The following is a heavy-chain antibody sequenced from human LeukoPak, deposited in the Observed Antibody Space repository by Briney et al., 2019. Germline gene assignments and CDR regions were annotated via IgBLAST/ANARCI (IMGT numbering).Heavy chain of an antibody. CDR3: ARQYYDYVWGSYLRLYYFDY. Sequence: SETLSLTCTVSGGSISNYYWNWIRQPAGKGLEWIGRIYTSGSTNYNPSLKSRITMSIDTSKNQFSLKLSSVTAADTAVYYCARQYYDYVWGSYLRLYYFDYWGQGTLVTVSS. J-gene: IGHJ4*02. CDR1: GGSISNYY. V-gene: IGHV4-4*07. D-gene: IGHD3-16*02. CDR2: IYTSGST.